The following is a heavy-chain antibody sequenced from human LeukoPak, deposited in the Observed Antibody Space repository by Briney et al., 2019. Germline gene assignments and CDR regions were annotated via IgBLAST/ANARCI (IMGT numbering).Heavy chain of an antibody. Sequence: GGSLRLSCAASGFTFSSYAMHWVRQAPGKGLEYVSGISRNGNITYYGNSLKGRFTVSRDNSKNTLYLQMNSLRAEDTAVYYCAAGTLGYWGQGTLVTVSS. V-gene: IGHV3-64*01. D-gene: IGHD1-14*01. CDR1: GFTFSSYA. J-gene: IGHJ4*02. CDR2: ISRNGNIT. CDR3: AAGTLGY.